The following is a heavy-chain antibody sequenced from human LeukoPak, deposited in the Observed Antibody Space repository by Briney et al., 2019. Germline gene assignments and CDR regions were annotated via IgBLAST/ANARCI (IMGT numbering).Heavy chain of an antibody. D-gene: IGHD6-13*01. CDR2: ISYDGSNK. J-gene: IGHJ4*02. CDR3: ARDPHCSSWYDLGY. CDR1: GFTFSSYA. V-gene: IGHV3-30*04. Sequence: GRSLRLSCAASGFTFSSYAMHWVRQAPGKGLEWVAVISYDGSNKYYADSVKGRFTISRDNSKNTLYLQMNSLRAEDTAVYYCARDPHCSSWYDLGYWGQGTLVTVSS.